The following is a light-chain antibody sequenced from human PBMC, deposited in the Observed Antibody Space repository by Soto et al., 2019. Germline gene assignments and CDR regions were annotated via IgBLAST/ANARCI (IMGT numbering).Light chain of an antibody. J-gene: IGKJ2*02. CDR2: GAS. CDR1: QSVRSNY. V-gene: IGKV3-20*01. Sequence: EIVLTQSPATLSLSPGERATLSCRASQSVRSNYLAWYQHKPGQAPRLLIYGASSRATGIPDRFSGSGSGTDFTLTISRLEPEDFAVYYCQQYGSSPCTFGQGTKLEIK. CDR3: QQYGSSPCT.